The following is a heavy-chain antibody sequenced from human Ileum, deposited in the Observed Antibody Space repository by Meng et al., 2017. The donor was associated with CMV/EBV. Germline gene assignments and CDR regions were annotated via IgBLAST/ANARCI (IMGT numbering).Heavy chain of an antibody. J-gene: IGHJ4*02. CDR3: ARGESRGYYYFDY. Sequence: SNSQSRTYPGSVESISNYFWSCIRPPAGTKLVCIGRISPIDNLNYIPSRKCRFTMSLDTSNHQIFLNLTSVTATDTALYSCARGESRGYYYFDYWGQGILVTVSS. V-gene: IGHV4-4*07. D-gene: IGHD3-22*01. CDR1: VESISNYF. CDR2: ISPIDNL.